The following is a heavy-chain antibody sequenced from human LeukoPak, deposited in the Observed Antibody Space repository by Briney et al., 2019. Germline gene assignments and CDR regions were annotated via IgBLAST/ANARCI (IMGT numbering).Heavy chain of an antibody. CDR1: GDSMSTNNYH. D-gene: IGHD6-13*01. CDR3: ARRAAVGKNWFDP. J-gene: IGHJ5*02. V-gene: IGHV4-39*01. CDR2: ISYRGTT. Sequence: SETLSLTCSVSGDSMSTNNYHWGWIRQPPGKGLEWIGSISYRGTTYYNPSLKSRVTISVGTSENLFSLKVNYVTAADTAVYYCARRAAVGKNWFDPWGQGTLVTVSS.